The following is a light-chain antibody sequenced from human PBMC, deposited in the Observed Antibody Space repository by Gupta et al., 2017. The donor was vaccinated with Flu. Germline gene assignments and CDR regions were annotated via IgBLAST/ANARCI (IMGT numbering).Light chain of an antibody. J-gene: IGLJ1*01. CDR3: CSYAGRYTYV. CDR1: SSDVGNYNL. Sequence: QSALTQPASVSGSPGQSITISCTGTSSDVGNYNLVSWYQHHPGKAPNLMIYEGSKRPSGVSDRFSGSKSDNTASLTISGLQAEDEADYFCCSYAGRYTYVFGTGTKVTVL. CDR2: EGS. V-gene: IGLV2-23*01.